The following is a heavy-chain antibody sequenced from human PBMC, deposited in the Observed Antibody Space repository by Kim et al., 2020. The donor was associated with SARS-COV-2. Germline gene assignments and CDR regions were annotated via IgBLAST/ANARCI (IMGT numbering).Heavy chain of an antibody. D-gene: IGHD2-15*01. CDR2: TYYRSKWYN. J-gene: IGHJ6*02. Sequence: SQTLSLTCAISGDSVSSNSAAWNWIRQSPSRGLEWLGRTYYRSKWYNDYAVSVKSRITINPDTSKNQFSLQLNSVTPEDTAVYYCARDILYCSGGSCYSGYYYYGMDVWGQGTTVTVSS. V-gene: IGHV6-1*01. CDR3: ARDILYCSGGSCYSGYYYYGMDV. CDR1: GDSVSSNSAA.